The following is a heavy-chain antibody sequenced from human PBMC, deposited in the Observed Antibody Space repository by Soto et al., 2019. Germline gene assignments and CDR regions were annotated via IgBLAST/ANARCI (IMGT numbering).Heavy chain of an antibody. D-gene: IGHD3-22*01. CDR2: ISYDGSNK. CDR3: AKGNYDSSGYPRPFDY. Sequence: PVGSLRLSCAASGFTFSSYGMHWVRQAPGKGLEWVAVISYDGSNKYYADSVKGRFTISRDNSKNTLYLQMNSLRAEDTAVYYCAKGNYDSSGYPRPFDYWGQGTLVTVSS. CDR1: GFTFSSYG. J-gene: IGHJ4*02. V-gene: IGHV3-30*18.